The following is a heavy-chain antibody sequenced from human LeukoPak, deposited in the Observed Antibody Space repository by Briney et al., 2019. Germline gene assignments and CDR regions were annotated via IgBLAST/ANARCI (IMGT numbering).Heavy chain of an antibody. CDR2: ISYDGSNK. D-gene: IGHD3-22*01. CDR3: ARDTYYYDSSGYFDY. CDR1: GFTFSSYA. V-gene: IGHV3-30-3*01. J-gene: IGHJ4*02. Sequence: GGSLRLSCAASGFTFSSYAMHWVRQAPGKGLEWVAVISYDGSNKYYADSVKGRFTISRDNSKNTLYLQMNSLRTEDTAVYYCARDTYYYDSSGYFDYWGQGTLVTVSS.